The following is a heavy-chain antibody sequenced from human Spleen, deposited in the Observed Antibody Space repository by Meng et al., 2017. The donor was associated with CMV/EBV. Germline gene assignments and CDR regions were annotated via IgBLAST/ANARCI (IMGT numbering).Heavy chain of an antibody. J-gene: IGHJ6*02. CDR1: GGTFSSYA. V-gene: IGHV1-69*05. CDR2: IIPIFGTA. Sequence: SVKVSCKASGGTFSSYAISWVRQAPGQGLEWMGGIIPIFGTANYAQKFQGRVTITTDESTSTAYMELSSLRSEDTAVYYCATSAKRGVVVVPAAIFPGVDYYYGMDVWGQGTTVTVSS. CDR3: ATSAKRGVVVVPAAIFPGVDYYYGMDV. D-gene: IGHD2-2*01.